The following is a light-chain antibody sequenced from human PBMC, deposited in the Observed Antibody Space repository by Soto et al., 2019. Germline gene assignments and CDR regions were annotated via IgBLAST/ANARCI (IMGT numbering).Light chain of an antibody. Sequence: DIQMTQSPSTLPASVGDRVTITFRASQSISSWLAWYQQEPGKAPKLLXYDASSLESGVPSRFSGSGSGTEFTLTISSLQPDDFATYYCQQYNSYSPTWTFGQGTKVDIK. V-gene: IGKV1-5*01. CDR1: QSISSW. CDR3: QQYNSYSPTWT. J-gene: IGKJ1*01. CDR2: DAS.